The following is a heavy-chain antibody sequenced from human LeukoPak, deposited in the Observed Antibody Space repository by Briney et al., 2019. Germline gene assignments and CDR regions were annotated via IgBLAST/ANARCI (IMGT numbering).Heavy chain of an antibody. J-gene: IGHJ4*02. CDR2: ISYDEINI. V-gene: IGHV3-30-3*01. D-gene: IGHD6-19*01. Sequence: GGSLRLSCAASGFTFSTYNVHWVRQAPGKGLEWVAVISYDEINIYYTDSVKGRFTISRDNSKNTLYLQMNSLRVEDTAVYSCAREIRSGWYDGWGQGTLVTVSS. CDR1: GFTFSTYN. CDR3: AREIRSGWYDG.